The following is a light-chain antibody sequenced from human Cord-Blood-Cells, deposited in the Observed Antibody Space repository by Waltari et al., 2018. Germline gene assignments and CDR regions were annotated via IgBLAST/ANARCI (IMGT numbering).Light chain of an antibody. J-gene: IGKJ1*01. CDR1: QSVSSNY. CDR2: GAS. V-gene: IGKV3-20*01. Sequence: EIVLTQSPGPLSLSSGARATLSGRASQSVSSNYLAWYQQKPGQAPRLLIYGASSRATGIPDRFSGSGSGTDFTLTISRLEPEDFAVYYCQQYGSSLRTFGQGTKVEIK. CDR3: QQYGSSLRT.